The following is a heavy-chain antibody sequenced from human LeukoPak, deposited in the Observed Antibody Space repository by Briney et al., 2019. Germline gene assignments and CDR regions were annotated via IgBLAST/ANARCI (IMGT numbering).Heavy chain of an antibody. J-gene: IGHJ4*02. CDR3: VRDLTYGARFDY. CDR2: ISSDGNTK. V-gene: IGHV3-30*04. D-gene: IGHD4/OR15-4a*01. Sequence: PGTSLRLSCVGSGFTFTDYAIHWLRQAPGKGMESVAFISSDGNTKFYVDSVKGRITISRDNFRNTVSLEVSTLRPEDTALYYCVRDLTYGARFDYWGQGTQVTVSS. CDR1: GFTFTDYA.